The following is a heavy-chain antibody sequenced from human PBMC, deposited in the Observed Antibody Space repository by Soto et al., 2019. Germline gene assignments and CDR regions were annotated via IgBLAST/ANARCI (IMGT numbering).Heavy chain of an antibody. CDR1: GFTFSSYS. J-gene: IGHJ4*02. D-gene: IGHD3-9*01. CDR2: ISSSSSYI. Sequence: GGSLILSCAASGFTFSSYSMNWVRQAPGKGLEWVSSISSSSSYIYYADSVKGRFTISRDNSKNTLYLQMNSLRAEDTAVYYCAKDQRDILTGYAFDYWGQGTLVTVSS. V-gene: IGHV3-21*04. CDR3: AKDQRDILTGYAFDY.